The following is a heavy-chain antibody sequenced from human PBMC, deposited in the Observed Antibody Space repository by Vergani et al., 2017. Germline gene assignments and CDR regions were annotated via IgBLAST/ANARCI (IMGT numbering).Heavy chain of an antibody. CDR1: GFTFSSYS. V-gene: IGHV3-21*01. CDR2: ISSSSSYI. CDR3: ARDSVDTAMGDFDY. Sequence: EVQLVESGGGLVKPGGSLRLSCAASGFTFSSYSMNWVRQAPGKGPEWVSSISSSSSYIYYADSVKGRFTISRDNAKNSLYLQMNSLRAEDTAVYYCARDSVDTAMGDFDYWGQGTLVTVSS. J-gene: IGHJ4*02. D-gene: IGHD5-18*01.